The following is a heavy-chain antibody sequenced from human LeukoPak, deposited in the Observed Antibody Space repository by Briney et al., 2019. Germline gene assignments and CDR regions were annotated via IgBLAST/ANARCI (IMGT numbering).Heavy chain of an antibody. CDR3: ARARLEWLFGFDP. J-gene: IGHJ5*02. D-gene: IGHD3-3*01. CDR2: INPNSGGT. V-gene: IGHV1-2*02. Sequence: GASVKVSCKASGYSFTGYHMHWVRQAPGQGFEWMGWINPNSGGTNYAQKFQGRVTMTRDTSISTAYMELSRLRSDDTAMYYCARARLEWLFGFDPWGQGTLVTVSS. CDR1: GYSFTGYH.